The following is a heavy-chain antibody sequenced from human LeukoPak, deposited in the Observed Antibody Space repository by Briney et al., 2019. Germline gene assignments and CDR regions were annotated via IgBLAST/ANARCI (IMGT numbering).Heavy chain of an antibody. J-gene: IGHJ4*02. CDR3: ARENARGGDSSGYYLFDY. V-gene: IGHV1-18*01. CDR1: GYTFTSYG. Sequence: ASVKVSCKASGYTFTSYGISWVRQAPGQGLEWMGWISAYNGNTNYAQKLQGRVTMTTDTSTSTAYMELRSLRSDDTAVYYCARENARGGDSSGYYLFDYWGQGALVTVSS. CDR2: ISAYNGNT. D-gene: IGHD3-22*01.